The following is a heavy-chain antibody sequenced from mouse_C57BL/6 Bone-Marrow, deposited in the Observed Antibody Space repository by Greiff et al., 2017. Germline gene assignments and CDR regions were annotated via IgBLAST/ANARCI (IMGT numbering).Heavy chain of an antibody. V-gene: IGHV1-39*01. D-gene: IGHD1-1*01. CDR2: IKPNYGTT. J-gene: IGHJ2*01. CDR1: GYSFTDYN. Sequence: QLQESGPELVKPGASVKISCKASGYSFTDYNMNWVKQTTGKSLEWIGVIKPNYGTTSYNHQFKGKATFTVDKSSSTAYMQLNSLTSEDSAVYYCARGYGSSFDYWCQGTTPTVSS. CDR3: ARGYGSSFDY.